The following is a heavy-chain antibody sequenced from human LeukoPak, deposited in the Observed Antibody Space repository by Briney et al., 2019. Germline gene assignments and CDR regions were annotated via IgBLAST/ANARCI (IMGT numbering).Heavy chain of an antibody. J-gene: IGHJ3*02. Sequence: GGSLRLSCAASGFTFSSYKINWVRQAPGKGLEWVSYIDSSGSTIYYADSVKGRFTVSRDNAKNSLYLRMNSLRAEDTAMYYCARDDTTGGAFDIWGQGTMVTVSS. CDR3: ARDDTTGGAFDI. D-gene: IGHD4-17*01. V-gene: IGHV3-48*03. CDR1: GFTFSSYK. CDR2: IDSSGSTI.